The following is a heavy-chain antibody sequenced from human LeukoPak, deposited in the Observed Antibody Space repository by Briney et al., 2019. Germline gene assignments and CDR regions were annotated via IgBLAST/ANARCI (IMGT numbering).Heavy chain of an antibody. D-gene: IGHD4-17*01. CDR2: IIPIFGTA. J-gene: IGHJ4*02. CDR1: RGTFSSYA. V-gene: IGHV1-69*13. Sequence: SVKVSCKASRGTFSSYAINWVRQAPGQGLEWMGGIIPIFGTANYAQKFQGRVTITADESTSTAYMELSSLRSEDTAVYYCASLGGGSTVTTYLNYWGQGTLVTVSS. CDR3: ASLGGGSTVTTYLNY.